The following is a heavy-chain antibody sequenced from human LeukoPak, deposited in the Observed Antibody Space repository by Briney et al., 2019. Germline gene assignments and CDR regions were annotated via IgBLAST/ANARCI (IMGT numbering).Heavy chain of an antibody. D-gene: IGHD6-6*01. Sequence: PSETLSLTCTVSGASFSSSPYFWGWVRQPPGKGLEWIGSVSDSGRAFYNPSLKSRVTLSIDTFMNNFSLRLTSVTAADTAVYYCARAGSTIAARPPDYWGQGTLVTVSS. J-gene: IGHJ4*02. V-gene: IGHV4-39*07. CDR3: ARAGSTIAARPPDY. CDR1: GASFSSSPYF. CDR2: VSDSGRA.